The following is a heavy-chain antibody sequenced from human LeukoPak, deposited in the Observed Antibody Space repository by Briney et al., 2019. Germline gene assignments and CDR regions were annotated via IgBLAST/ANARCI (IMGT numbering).Heavy chain of an antibody. CDR2: ISWNSGTI. D-gene: IGHD6-19*01. CDR1: GFTFNNYA. J-gene: IGHJ4*02. CDR3: AKDNRRHYTSGPNPDSLH. Sequence: GGSLRLSCAGSGFTFNNYAMHWVRQPPGKGLEWVSGISWNSGTIDYADSVRGRFTISRDNAKNSLYLQMDSLRVEDTAFYYCAKDNRRHYTSGPNPDSLHWGQGALVTVSS. V-gene: IGHV3-9*01.